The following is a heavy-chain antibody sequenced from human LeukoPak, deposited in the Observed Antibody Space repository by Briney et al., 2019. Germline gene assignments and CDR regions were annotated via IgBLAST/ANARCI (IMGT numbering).Heavy chain of an antibody. CDR3: ARAGEVAGTDY. CDR2: ISCDGSNK. CDR1: GFTFSSYA. J-gene: IGHJ4*02. D-gene: IGHD6-19*01. Sequence: GGSLRLSCAASGFTFSSYAMHWVRQAPGKGLEWVAVISCDGSNKYYADSVKGRFTISRDNSKNTLYLQMNSLRAEDTAVYYCARAGEVAGTDYWGQGTLVTVSS. V-gene: IGHV3-30-3*01.